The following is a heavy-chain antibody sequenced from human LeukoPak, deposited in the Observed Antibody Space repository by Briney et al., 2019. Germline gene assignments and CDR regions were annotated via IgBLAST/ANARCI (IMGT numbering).Heavy chain of an antibody. D-gene: IGHD3-3*01. J-gene: IGHJ3*02. Sequence: GASVKVSCKASGYTFTGYYMHWVRQAPGQGLEWMGWINPNSGGTNYAQKFQGRVTMTRDTSISTAYMELSRLRSDDTAVYYCARPSYDFWSGYYKPHAFDIWGQGTMVTDSS. CDR3: ARPSYDFWSGYYKPHAFDI. CDR1: GYTFTGYY. CDR2: INPNSGGT. V-gene: IGHV1-2*02.